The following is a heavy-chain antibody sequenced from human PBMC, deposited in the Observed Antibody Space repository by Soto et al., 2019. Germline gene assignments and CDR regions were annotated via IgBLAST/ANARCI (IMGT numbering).Heavy chain of an antibody. D-gene: IGHD3-16*01. J-gene: IGHJ6*02. Sequence: KSSETLSLTCTVSGDSISSGNKYWSWIRQPPGKGLEWIGYIYSSGSTYYNPSLKSRLSISLHTSDNQFSLKFDSVTDADSAVYYCARVPSPFDYYYAMDVRGHGTTVTVSS. V-gene: IGHV4-30-4*01. CDR3: ARVPSPFDYYYAMDV. CDR1: GDSISSGNKY. CDR2: IYSSGST.